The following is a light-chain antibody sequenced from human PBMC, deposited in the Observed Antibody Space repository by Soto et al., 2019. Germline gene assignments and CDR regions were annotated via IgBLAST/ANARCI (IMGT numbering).Light chain of an antibody. CDR2: WAS. J-gene: IGKJ1*01. CDR1: QRVLYNNKNY. CDR3: HQYYSTPQT. V-gene: IGKV4-1*01. Sequence: DIVMTQSPDSLAVSMGERATINCKSSQRVLYNNKNYLVWYQQQPGQPPKLLIYWASTRESGVPDRFSGSGSETDFTLTISSMQAEDVAFYYCHQYYSTPQTVVQGTKVEIK.